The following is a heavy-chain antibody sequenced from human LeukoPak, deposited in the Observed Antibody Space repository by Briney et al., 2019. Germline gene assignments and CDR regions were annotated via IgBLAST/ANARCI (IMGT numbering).Heavy chain of an antibody. CDR3: ARENNGVGFDY. Sequence: PSQTLSLTCTVSGGSISSGGYFWSWIRQPPGKGLEYIGYIYYSGSSYYNPSLKRRVSISVDTSKNQFSLKLSSVTAADTAVYYCARENNGVGFDYWGQGTLVTVSS. CDR2: IYYSGSS. V-gene: IGHV4-30-4*01. D-gene: IGHD2-8*01. J-gene: IGHJ4*02. CDR1: GGSISSGGYF.